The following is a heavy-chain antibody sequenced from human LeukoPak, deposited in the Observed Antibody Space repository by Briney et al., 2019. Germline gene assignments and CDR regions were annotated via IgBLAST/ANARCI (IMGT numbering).Heavy chain of an antibody. J-gene: IGHJ4*02. V-gene: IGHV4-39*01. CDR2: IYYSGST. D-gene: IGHD6-25*01. Sequence: SETLSLTCTVSGGSITSRSYYWVWIRQPPGKGLEWIGTIYYSGSTYYNPSLKSRVTISVDTSKNQFSLKLSSVTAAGTAMYYCASLPSGRFDYWGQGTLVTVSS. CDR1: GGSITSRSYY. CDR3: ASLPSGRFDY.